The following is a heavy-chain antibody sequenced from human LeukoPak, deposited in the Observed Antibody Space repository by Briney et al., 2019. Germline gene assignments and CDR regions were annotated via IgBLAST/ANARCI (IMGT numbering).Heavy chain of an antibody. V-gene: IGHV4-59*01. Sequence: PSETLSLTCAVYGGSFSGYYWSWIRQPPGKGLEWIGYIYYSGSTNYNPSLKSRVTISVDTSKNQFSLKLSSVTAADTAVYYCARADYGDYRLDVWGQGTTVTVSS. CDR1: GGSFSGYY. D-gene: IGHD4-17*01. CDR3: ARADYGDYRLDV. CDR2: IYYSGST. J-gene: IGHJ6*02.